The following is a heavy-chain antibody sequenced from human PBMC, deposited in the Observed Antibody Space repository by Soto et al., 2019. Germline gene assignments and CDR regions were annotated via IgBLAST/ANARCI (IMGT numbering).Heavy chain of an antibody. J-gene: IGHJ4*02. CDR1: GFTFSSYS. D-gene: IGHD3-22*01. CDR3: ARDLHPSYYYDSSGH. Sequence: GGSLRLSCAASGFTFSSYSMNWVRQAPGKGLEWVSSISSSSSYIYYADSVKGRFTISRDNAKNSLYLQMNSLRAEDTAVYYCARDLHPSYYYDSSGHWGQGTLVTVSS. V-gene: IGHV3-21*01. CDR2: ISSSSSYI.